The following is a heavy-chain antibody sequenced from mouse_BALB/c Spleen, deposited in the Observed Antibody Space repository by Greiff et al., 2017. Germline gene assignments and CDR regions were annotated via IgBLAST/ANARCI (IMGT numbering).Heavy chain of an antibody. D-gene: IGHD4-1*01. CDR3: ARSANWDYFDY. V-gene: IGHV5-17*02. Sequence: EVKLMESGGGLVQPGGSRKLSCAASGFTFSSFGMHWARQAPEKGLEWVAYISSGSSTIYYADTVKCRFTISRDNPKNTLFLQMTSLRSEDTAIYYCARSANWDYFDYWGQGTTLTVSS. CDR1: GFTFSSFG. J-gene: IGHJ2*01. CDR2: ISSGSSTI.